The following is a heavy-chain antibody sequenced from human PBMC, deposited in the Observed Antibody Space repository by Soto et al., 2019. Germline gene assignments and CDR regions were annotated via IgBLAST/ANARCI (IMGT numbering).Heavy chain of an antibody. CDR3: AKESGSGNSHYSIKADYYYFGMDV. CDR2: IYHSGNT. D-gene: IGHD2-15*01. J-gene: IGHJ6*01. CDR1: GVCMIIENF. V-gene: IGHV4-4*02. Sequence: PSSSXSLTCAFCGVCMIIENFVVCFRQPPGKVLDCIGEIYHSGNTNYNPSLKSRVTISVDKSKHQFSLKLNSVTAADTALYYCAKESGSGNSHYSIKADYYYFGMDVWGQPTTV.